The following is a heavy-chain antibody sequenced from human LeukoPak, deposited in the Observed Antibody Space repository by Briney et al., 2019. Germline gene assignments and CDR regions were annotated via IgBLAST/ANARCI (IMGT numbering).Heavy chain of an antibody. J-gene: IGHJ4*02. Sequence: GGSLRLSCAASGFTFSSYSMSWVRQAPGKGLEWVSSISSSSSYIYYADSVKGRFTISRDNAKNSLYLQMNSLRAEDTAVYYCARVVVVGYYFDYWGQGTLVTVSS. CDR3: ARVVVVGYYFDY. CDR1: GFTFSSYS. D-gene: IGHD3-22*01. CDR2: ISSSSSYI. V-gene: IGHV3-21*01.